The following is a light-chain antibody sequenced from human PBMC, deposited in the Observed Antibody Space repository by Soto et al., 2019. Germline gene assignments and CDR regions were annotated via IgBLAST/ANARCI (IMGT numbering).Light chain of an antibody. CDR2: GTS. J-gene: IGKJ1*01. V-gene: IGKV3-20*01. CDR3: QNYVRLPLT. CDR1: QSVSSSS. Sequence: EIVLTQSPGTLSLSPGERATLSCRASQSVSSSSLAWYQQQPGQAPRLLIYGTSSRATVIPDRFSGSGSGIALTLTILRLEPVEVAVYHYQNYVRLPLTFGQGTKVDIK.